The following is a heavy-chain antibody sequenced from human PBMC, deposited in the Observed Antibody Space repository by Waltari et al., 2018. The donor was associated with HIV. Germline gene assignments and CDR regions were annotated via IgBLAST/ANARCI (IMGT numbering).Heavy chain of an antibody. J-gene: IGHJ4*02. V-gene: IGHV3-7*01. Sequence: EVQLVEFGGGLVQPGGSLRLSCEAAGFTCSSYWMDWVRQAPGKGLEWVANIKEDGSEKYYVDSVKGRFTISRDNAKNSLHLQMNSLRVDDTAVYYCARDGKLAKYSCDYWGQGTLVTVSS. CDR2: IKEDGSEK. CDR1: GFTCSSYW. CDR3: ARDGKLAKYSCDY. D-gene: IGHD5-18*01.